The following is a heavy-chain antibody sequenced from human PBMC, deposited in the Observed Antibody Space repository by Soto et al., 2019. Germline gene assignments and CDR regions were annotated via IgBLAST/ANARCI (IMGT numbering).Heavy chain of an antibody. CDR1: GGSISSGDYY. Sequence: SETLSLTCTVSGGSISSGDYYWSLIRQPPGKGLEWIGYIYYSGSTYYNPSLKSRVTISVDTSKNQFSLKLSSVTAADTAVYYCVRVGHINWFDPWGQGTLVTVS. D-gene: IGHD2-21*01. V-gene: IGHV4-30-4*01. CDR2: IYYSGST. CDR3: VRVGHINWFDP. J-gene: IGHJ5*02.